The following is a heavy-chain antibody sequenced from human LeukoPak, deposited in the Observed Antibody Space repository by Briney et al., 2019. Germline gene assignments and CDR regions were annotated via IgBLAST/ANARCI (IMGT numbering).Heavy chain of an antibody. CDR1: GGSISSSSYY. V-gene: IGHV4-39*07. Sequence: PSETLSLTCTVSGGSISSSSYYWGWIRQPPGKGLEWIGSIYYSGSTYYNPSLKSRVTISVDTSKNQFSLKLSSVTAADTAVYYCAREGDEEEMATIWWGQGTLVTVSS. J-gene: IGHJ4*02. CDR3: AREGDEEEMATIW. CDR2: IYYSGST. D-gene: IGHD5-24*01.